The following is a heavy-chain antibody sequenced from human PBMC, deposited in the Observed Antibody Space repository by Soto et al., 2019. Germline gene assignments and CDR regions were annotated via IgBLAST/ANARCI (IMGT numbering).Heavy chain of an antibody. V-gene: IGHV4-59*01. D-gene: IGHD4-17*01. CDR1: GGSISSYY. J-gene: IGHJ4*02. Sequence: PSETLSLTCTVSGGSISSYYWSWIRQPPGKGLEWIGYIYYSGSTSYNPSLKSRVTISVETSKNQFSLKLSSVTAADTAVYYCAREVTNREGYNFDYWGQGTLVTVSS. CDR3: AREVTNREGYNFDY. CDR2: IYYSGST.